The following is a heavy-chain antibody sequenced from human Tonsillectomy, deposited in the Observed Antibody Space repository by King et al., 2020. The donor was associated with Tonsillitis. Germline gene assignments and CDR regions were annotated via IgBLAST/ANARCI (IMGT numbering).Heavy chain of an antibody. D-gene: IGHD6-6*01. CDR2: ISYSSSYI. CDR3: ARVLGYGIAARPDGAFDI. Sequence: VQLVESGGGLVQPGGSLRLSCAASGFTFSTYSMNWVRPAPGKGLEWVSSISYSSSYIEYSESLQGRFTVSRDNAKNSLYLQMNSLRAEDTAVYYCARVLGYGIAARPDGAFDIWGRGTMVTVSS. V-gene: IGHV3-21*01. CDR1: GFTFSTYS. J-gene: IGHJ3*02.